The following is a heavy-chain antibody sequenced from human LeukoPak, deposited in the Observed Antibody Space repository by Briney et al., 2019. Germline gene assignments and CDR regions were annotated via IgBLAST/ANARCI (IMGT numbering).Heavy chain of an antibody. V-gene: IGHV3-21*01. CDR1: GFTFSSYN. CDR3: VKVDT. D-gene: IGHD3-22*01. Sequence: GRSLRLPCAASGFTFSSYNMNWVRQAPGKGLEWVSSITSSSSYIYYADSVKGRFTISRDNAKNSLYLQMNSLSAEDTAVYYCVKVDTWGQGTLVTVSS. CDR2: ITSSSSYI. J-gene: IGHJ4*02.